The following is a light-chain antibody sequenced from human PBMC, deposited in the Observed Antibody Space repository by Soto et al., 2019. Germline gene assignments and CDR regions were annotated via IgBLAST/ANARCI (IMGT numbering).Light chain of an antibody. CDR1: QTIDNT. CDR3: QHYNYWPYT. CDR2: DAS. V-gene: IGKV3-15*01. J-gene: IGKJ2*01. Sequence: EIVMPQSPATLSLSPGERATLSCRASQTIDNTLAWYQRKPGQAPRLLIYDASTRATGVPARFSGSGSGTDFTLTISSLQSEDVAVYYCQHYNYWPYTFGQGTKVEIK.